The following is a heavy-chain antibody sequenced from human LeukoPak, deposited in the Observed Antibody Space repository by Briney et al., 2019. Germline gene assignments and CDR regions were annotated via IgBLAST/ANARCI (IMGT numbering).Heavy chain of an antibody. CDR1: GGSISSGSYY. J-gene: IGHJ4*02. V-gene: IGHV4-39*07. CDR3: ARAIGAAAHPDY. D-gene: IGHD6-13*01. CDR2: IYHSGST. Sequence: SETLPLTCTVSGGSISSGSYYWSWIRQPPGKGLEWIGSIYHSGSTYYNPSLKSRVTISVDTSKNQFSLKLSSVTAADTAVYYCARAIGAAAHPDYWGQGTLVTVSS.